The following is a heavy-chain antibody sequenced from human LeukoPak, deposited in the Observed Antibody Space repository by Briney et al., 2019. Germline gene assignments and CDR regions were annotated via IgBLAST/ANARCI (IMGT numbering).Heavy chain of an antibody. Sequence: SETLSLTCTVSGGSISSYYWSWLRQPPGKGLEWIGYTFHSGSTNYNPSLKSRATISVDTSKNQFSLKLNSMTAADTAVYYCAKTGYGGNGNWLDPWGQGTLVTVSS. CDR1: GGSISSYY. CDR3: AKTGYGGNGNWLDP. CDR2: TFHSGST. V-gene: IGHV4-4*09. D-gene: IGHD5-12*01. J-gene: IGHJ5*02.